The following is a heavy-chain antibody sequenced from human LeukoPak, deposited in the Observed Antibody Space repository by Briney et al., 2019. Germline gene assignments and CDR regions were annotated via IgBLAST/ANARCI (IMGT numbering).Heavy chain of an antibody. J-gene: IGHJ4*02. D-gene: IGHD4-17*01. CDR3: ARTDHGDYVLDY. V-gene: IGHV4-31*03. Sequence: SETLSLTCTVSGGSISSGGYYWSWIRQHPGKGLEWIGYIYYSGSTYYNPSLKSRVTISVDTSKNQFSLKLSSVTAADTAVYYCARTDHGDYVLDYWGQGTLVTVSS. CDR2: IYYSGST. CDR1: GGSISSGGYY.